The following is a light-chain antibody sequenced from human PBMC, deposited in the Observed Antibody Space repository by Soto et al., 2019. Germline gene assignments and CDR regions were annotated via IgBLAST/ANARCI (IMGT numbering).Light chain of an antibody. J-gene: IGKJ3*01. CDR1: QSLNSW. CDR3: KQYDSYAIFT. V-gene: IGKV1-5*03. Sequence: DIQMTQSPSTLSASVGDRVIITCRASQSLNSWLAWYQQKPGKAPNLLIYKTSILESGVPSRFSCSGSGTEFTLTISSLQPDDFATYYCKQYDSYAIFTFGPGTKVDIK. CDR2: KTS.